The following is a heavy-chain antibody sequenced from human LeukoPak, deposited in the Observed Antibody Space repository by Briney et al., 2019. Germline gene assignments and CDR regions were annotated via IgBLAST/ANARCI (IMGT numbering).Heavy chain of an antibody. J-gene: IGHJ3*02. D-gene: IGHD4-17*01. CDR2: ISGSGGST. Sequence: PGGSLRLSCAASGFTFSSYTMNWVSQAPGKGLEWVSAISGSGGSTYYADSVKGRFTISRDNSKNTLYLQMNSLRAEDTAVYYCAKDRGLYGDYEALDAFDIWAKGQWSPSLQ. V-gene: IGHV3-23*01. CDR3: AKDRGLYGDYEALDAFDI. CDR1: GFTFSSYT.